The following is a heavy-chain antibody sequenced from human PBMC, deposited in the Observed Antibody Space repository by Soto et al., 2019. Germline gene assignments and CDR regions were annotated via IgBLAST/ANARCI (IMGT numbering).Heavy chain of an antibody. J-gene: IGHJ5*02. CDR1: GYTLTSYD. V-gene: IGHV1-8*01. CDR2: MKPNSGNT. D-gene: IGHD2-2*01. CDR3: ARSEIVVVPAAMSGNEFDP. Sequence: ASVKVSCKASGYTLTSYDINWVRQATGQGLEWMGWMKPNSGNTGYAQKYQGRVTMTRNNSISTAYMELSSLRSEDTAVYYFARSEIVVVPAAMSGNEFDPWGQGTLVTVSS.